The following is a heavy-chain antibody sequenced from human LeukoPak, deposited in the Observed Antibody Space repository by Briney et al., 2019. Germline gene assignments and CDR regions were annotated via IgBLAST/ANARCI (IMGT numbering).Heavy chain of an antibody. CDR3: ARDLFRDLQAGDY. Sequence: ASVKVSCKASGYTFTSYGISWVRQAPGQGLEWMGWISAYNGNTNYAQKLQGRVTMTTDTSTSTAHMELRSLRSDDTAVYYCARDLFRDLQAGDYWGQGTLVTVSS. J-gene: IGHJ4*02. D-gene: IGHD2-21*01. CDR2: ISAYNGNT. CDR1: GYTFTSYG. V-gene: IGHV1-18*01.